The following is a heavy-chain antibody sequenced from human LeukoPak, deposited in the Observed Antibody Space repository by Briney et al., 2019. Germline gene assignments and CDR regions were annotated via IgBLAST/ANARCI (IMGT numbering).Heavy chain of an antibody. Sequence: TGGSLRPSCAASGFTFGSYWMSWVRQAPGKGLEWVANIKEDGSEKHYVDSMKGRFTISRDNAKNSLFLQMSSLRDEDTAVYYCARGLGGGNSVYFDLWGRGTLVMVSS. D-gene: IGHD4-23*01. V-gene: IGHV3-7*01. CDR1: GFTFGSYW. CDR2: IKEDGSEK. CDR3: ARGLGGGNSVYFDL. J-gene: IGHJ2*01.